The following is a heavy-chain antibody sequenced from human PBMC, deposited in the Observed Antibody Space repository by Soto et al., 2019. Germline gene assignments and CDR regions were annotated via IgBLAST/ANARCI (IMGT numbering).Heavy chain of an antibody. CDR2: ISSSGSSI. CDR1: AFTFSSYE. D-gene: IGHD3-16*01. Sequence: EVHVVESGGGLVQPGGSLRLSCAASAFTFSSYEMNWVRQAPGKGLEWISYISSSGSSIHYADSVKGRFTISRDNAKNSLYLQMNSLRAEDTAVYYCARISGWRIGGFGGAFDIWGQGTMVTVSS. V-gene: IGHV3-48*03. J-gene: IGHJ3*02. CDR3: ARISGWRIGGFGGAFDI.